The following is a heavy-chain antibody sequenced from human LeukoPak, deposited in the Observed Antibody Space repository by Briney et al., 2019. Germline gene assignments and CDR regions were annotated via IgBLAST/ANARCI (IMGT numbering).Heavy chain of an antibody. V-gene: IGHV4-59*06. J-gene: IGHJ4*02. CDR2: IYYSGST. Sequence: SETLSLTCTVSGGSISSYYWSWIRQPPGKGLEWIGYIYYSGSTYYNPSLKSRVTISVDTSKNQFSLKLSSVTAADTAVYYCARGGYSYGFLYYFDYWGQGTLVTVSS. CDR3: ARGGYSYGFLYYFDY. D-gene: IGHD5-18*01. CDR1: GGSISSYY.